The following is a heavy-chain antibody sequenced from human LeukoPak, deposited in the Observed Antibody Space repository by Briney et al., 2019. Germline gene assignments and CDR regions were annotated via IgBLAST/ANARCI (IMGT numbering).Heavy chain of an antibody. D-gene: IGHD3-22*01. V-gene: IGHV4-31*03. CDR3: ARWGDRQYYYDSSGYFS. CDR2: IYYSGST. CDR1: GGSISSGGYS. Sequence: PSETLSLTCTVSGGSISSGGYSWSWIRQHPGKGLEWIGYIYYSGSTYYNPSLKSRVTISVDTSKNQFSLKLSSVTAADTAVYYCARWGDRQYYYDSSGYFSWGQGTLVTVSS. J-gene: IGHJ5*02.